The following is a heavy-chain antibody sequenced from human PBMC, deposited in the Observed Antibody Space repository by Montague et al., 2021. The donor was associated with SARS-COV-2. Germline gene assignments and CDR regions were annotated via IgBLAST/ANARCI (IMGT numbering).Heavy chain of an antibody. D-gene: IGHD2-2*02. CDR2: IYYSGST. V-gene: IGHV4-39*07. CDR1: GGSISSSSYY. CDR3: ARDPSRQPLLYPIGDYYYGMDV. J-gene: IGHJ6*02. Sequence: SETLSLTCTVSGGSISSSSYYWGWIRQAPGKGLEWIGSIYYSGSTYYNPSLKSRVTISVDTSKNQFSLKLSSVTAADTAAYYCARDPSRQPLLYPIGDYYYGMDVWGQGTTVTVSS.